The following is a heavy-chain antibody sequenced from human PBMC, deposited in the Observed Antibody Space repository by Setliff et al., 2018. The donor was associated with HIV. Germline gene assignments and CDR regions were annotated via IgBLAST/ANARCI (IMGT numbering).Heavy chain of an antibody. CDR1: GFTFKTFA. CDR2: ISYDGSRI. D-gene: IGHD5-12*01. CDR3: ARISVASRYNSDMDV. V-gene: IGHV3-30*01. J-gene: IGHJ6*03. Sequence: GGSLRLSCVASGFTFKTFAMHWVRQAPGKGLEWVSVISYDGSRISYADSVKGRFTISRDDSKNTLFLQINSLRPEDTAVYYCARISVASRYNSDMDVWGKGTTVTVSS.